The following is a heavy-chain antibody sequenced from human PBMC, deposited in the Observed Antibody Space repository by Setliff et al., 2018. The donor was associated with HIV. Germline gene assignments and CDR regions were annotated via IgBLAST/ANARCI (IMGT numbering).Heavy chain of an antibody. Sequence: SETLSLTCTVSGGSMSTYYWSWIRQPPGKGLEWIGYIYTSGSTNYNPSLRSRVTISVDTSKNQFSLRLSSVTAADTAVYYCARGEFYCGTDCYWSSFDYWGQGILVTVSS. J-gene: IGHJ4*02. V-gene: IGHV4-4*08. CDR2: IYTSGST. CDR1: GGSMSTYY. CDR3: ARGEFYCGTDCYWSSFDY. D-gene: IGHD2-21*02.